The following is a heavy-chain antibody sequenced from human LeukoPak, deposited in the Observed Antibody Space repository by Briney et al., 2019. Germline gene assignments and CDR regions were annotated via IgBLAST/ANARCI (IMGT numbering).Heavy chain of an antibody. V-gene: IGHV5-51*01. Sequence: GESLKISCKGSGYSFTSYWIGWVRQLPGKGLEWMGIIYPGDSDARYSPSFQGQVTISVDKSISTAYLQWNSLKASDTAMYYCARGNTDWYYFDYWGQGTLVTVSS. CDR2: IYPGDSDA. CDR1: GYSFTSYW. CDR3: ARGNTDWYYFDY. D-gene: IGHD2-2*02. J-gene: IGHJ4*02.